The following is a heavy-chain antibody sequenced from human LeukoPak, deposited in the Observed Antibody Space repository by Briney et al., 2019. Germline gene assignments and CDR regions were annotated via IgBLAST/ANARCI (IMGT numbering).Heavy chain of an antibody. D-gene: IGHD3-9*01. J-gene: IGHJ4*02. CDR2: IYYSGTT. Sequence: SETLSLTCTVSGGSISTYYWSWIRQPPGKGLEWIGYIYYSGTTNYNPSLKSRVTMSVDTSKNQFSLKLCSVTAADTAVYYCASHYPRWLFDFWGQGTLVSVSS. CDR1: GGSISTYY. V-gene: IGHV4-59*08. CDR3: ASHYPRWLFDF.